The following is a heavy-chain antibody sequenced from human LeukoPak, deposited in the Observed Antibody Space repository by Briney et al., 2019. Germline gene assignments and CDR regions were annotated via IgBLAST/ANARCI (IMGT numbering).Heavy chain of an antibody. CDR2: IRWNSDSI. J-gene: IGHJ4*02. V-gene: IGHV3-9*01. Sequence: GGSVRLSCAASGFTFNEYAMHWVRQAPGKGLEWVASIRWNSDSIAYADSVRGRFTISRDNAKTSLYLQMNSLRPGDTALYYCTKDKGIINGFYYFDSWGQGTLVAVSS. CDR3: TKDKGIINGFYYFDS. CDR1: GFTFNEYA. D-gene: IGHD3-10*01.